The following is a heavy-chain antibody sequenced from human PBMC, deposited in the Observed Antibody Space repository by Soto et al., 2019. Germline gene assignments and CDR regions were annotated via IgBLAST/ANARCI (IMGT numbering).Heavy chain of an antibody. Sequence: ASVKVSCKASGYTFTGYYMHWVRQAPGQGLEWMGWINPNSGGTNYAQKFQGWVTMTRDTSISTAYMELSRLRSEDTAVYYCARVGYCNTTSCLFYYYHHGMDVWGQGTTATVSS. D-gene: IGHD2-2*01. CDR3: ARVGYCNTTSCLFYYYHHGMDV. J-gene: IGHJ6*02. CDR1: GYTFTGYY. V-gene: IGHV1-2*04. CDR2: INPNSGGT.